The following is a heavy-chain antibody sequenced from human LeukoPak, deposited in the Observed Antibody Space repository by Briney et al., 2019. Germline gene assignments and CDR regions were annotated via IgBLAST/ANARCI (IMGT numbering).Heavy chain of an antibody. J-gene: IGHJ4*02. CDR2: IKQDGSEK. V-gene: IGHV3-7*01. CDR3: ARDFGYGSGSYGVN. CDR1: GFTFSSYW. D-gene: IGHD3-10*01. Sequence: GGSLRLSCAASGFTFSSYWMSWVRQASGKGLEWMANIKQDGSEKYYVDSVKGRFTISRDNAKNSLYLQMNSLRAEDTAVYYCARDFGYGSGSYGVNWGQGTLVTVSS.